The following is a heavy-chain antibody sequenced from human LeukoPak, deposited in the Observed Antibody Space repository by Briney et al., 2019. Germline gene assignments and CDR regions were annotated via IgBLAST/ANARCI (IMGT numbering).Heavy chain of an antibody. D-gene: IGHD3/OR15-3a*01. Sequence: GSLRLSCAASGFTFSSYSMNWVRQAPGKGLEWVSSISSSSYIYYADSVKGRFAISRDNAKNSLYLQMNSLRAEDTAVYYCARDSDWVFDYWGQGTLVTVSS. CDR2: ISSSSYI. J-gene: IGHJ4*02. CDR1: GFTFSSYS. V-gene: IGHV3-21*01. CDR3: ARDSDWVFDY.